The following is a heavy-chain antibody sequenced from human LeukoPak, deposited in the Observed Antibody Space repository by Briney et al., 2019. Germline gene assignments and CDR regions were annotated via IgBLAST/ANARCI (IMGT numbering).Heavy chain of an antibody. CDR1: GGTFSSYA. CDR3: ARDRQAAPGGNMEH. Sequence: GASVKVSCTASGGTFSSYAISWVRQAPGQGLEWMGGIIPIFGTANYAQKFQGRVTITADESTSTAYMELSSLRSEDTAVYYCARDRQAAPGGNMEHWGQGTLVTVSS. J-gene: IGHJ4*02. CDR2: IIPIFGTA. D-gene: IGHD4-23*01. V-gene: IGHV1-69*13.